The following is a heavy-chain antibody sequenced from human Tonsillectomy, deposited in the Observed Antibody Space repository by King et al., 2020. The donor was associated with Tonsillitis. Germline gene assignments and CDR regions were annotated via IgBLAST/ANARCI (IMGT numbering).Heavy chain of an antibody. J-gene: IGHJ6*02. CDR3: ARDCSGGSCYIYYYGMDV. D-gene: IGHD2-15*01. CDR1: GFTFSSYS. V-gene: IGHV3-21*01. CDR2: ISSSSSYI. Sequence: VQLVQSGGGLVKPGGSLRLSCAASGFTFSSYSMNWVRQAPGKGLEWVSSISSSSSYIYYADSVKGRFTISRDNAKNSLYLQMNSLRAEDTAVYYCARDCSGGSCYIYYYGMDVWGQGTTVTVSS.